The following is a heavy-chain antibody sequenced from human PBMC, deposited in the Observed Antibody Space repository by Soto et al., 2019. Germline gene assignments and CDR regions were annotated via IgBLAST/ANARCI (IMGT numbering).Heavy chain of an antibody. CDR1: GGSASSGSYY. Sequence: SETLSLTCTVSGGSASSGSYYWSWIRQPPGKGLEWIGYIYYSGSTNYNPSLKSRVTISVDTSKNQFSLKLSSVTAADTAMYYCAIETIGSGSYYNYYYYGMDVWGQGTTVTVSS. CDR2: IYYSGST. J-gene: IGHJ6*02. D-gene: IGHD3-10*01. V-gene: IGHV4-61*01. CDR3: AIETIGSGSYYNYYYYGMDV.